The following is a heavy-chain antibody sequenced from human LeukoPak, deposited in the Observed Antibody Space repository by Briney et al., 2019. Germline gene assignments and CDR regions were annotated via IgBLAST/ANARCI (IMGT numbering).Heavy chain of an antibody. CDR3: AREGTAGTNLNWFDP. CDR2: ISYSGST. J-gene: IGHJ5*02. CDR1: GGSISSYY. Sequence: SETLSLTCTVSGGSISSYYWSWIRQPPGKGLEWIGYISYSGSTNFNPSLKSRVTISVDTSKNQFSLKPSSVTAADTAVYYCAREGTAGTNLNWFDPWGQGTLVTVSS. D-gene: IGHD1-1*01. V-gene: IGHV4-59*01.